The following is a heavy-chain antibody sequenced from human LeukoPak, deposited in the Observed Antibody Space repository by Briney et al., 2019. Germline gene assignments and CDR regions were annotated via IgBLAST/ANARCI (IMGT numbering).Heavy chain of an antibody. V-gene: IGHV3-33*06. J-gene: IGHJ6*03. CDR2: ISYDGSNK. D-gene: IGHD1-14*01. CDR1: GFTFTSYG. Sequence: GESLRLSCAASGFTFTSYGMHWVRQAPGKGLDWVAVISYDGSNKYYADSVKGRFTISRDSSKNTLFLQMNSLRAEDTAVYYCAKGNLDAYYYYYMDVWGKGTTVTVSS. CDR3: AKGNLDAYYYYYMDV.